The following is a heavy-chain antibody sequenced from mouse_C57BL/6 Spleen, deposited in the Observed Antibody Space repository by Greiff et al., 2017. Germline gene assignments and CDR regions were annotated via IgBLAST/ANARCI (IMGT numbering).Heavy chain of an antibody. CDR1: GYTFTSYW. V-gene: IGHV1-55*01. D-gene: IGHD1-1*01. J-gene: IGHJ3*01. CDR3: ARGSYYYGSSPWFAY. Sequence: QVQLQQPGAELVKPGASVKMSCKASGYTFTSYWITWVKPRPGQGLEWIGDIYPGSGSPNYNEKFKSKATLTVDTSSSTAYMQLSSLTSEDSAVYYCARGSYYYGSSPWFAYGGQGTLVTVSA. CDR2: IYPGSGSP.